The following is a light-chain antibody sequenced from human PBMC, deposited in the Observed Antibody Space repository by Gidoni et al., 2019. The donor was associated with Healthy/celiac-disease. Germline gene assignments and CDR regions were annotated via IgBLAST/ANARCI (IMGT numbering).Light chain of an antibody. J-gene: IGKJ1*01. Sequence: DIQMTQSPSTLSASVGDRVTITCRASQSISRWLAWYPQKPGKDPKLLIYKASSLESGVPSRFSGSGSGTGVTLTIRSLQPDDFATYYCQQYNSYEWTFGQGTKVEIK. V-gene: IGKV1-5*03. CDR3: QQYNSYEWT. CDR1: QSISRW. CDR2: KAS.